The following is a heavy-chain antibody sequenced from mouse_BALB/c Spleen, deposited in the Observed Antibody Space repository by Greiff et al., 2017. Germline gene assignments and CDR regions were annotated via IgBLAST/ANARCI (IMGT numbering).Heavy chain of an antibody. V-gene: IGHV5-6-5*01. J-gene: IGHJ2*01. CDR1: GFTFSSYA. D-gene: IGHD1-1*01. Sequence: EVKLVESGGGLVKPGGSLKLSCAASGFTFSSYAMSWVRQTPEKRLEWVASISSGGSTYYPDSVKGRFTISRDNARNILYLQMSSLRSEDTAMYYCAREGYYYGSSYDYWGQGTTLTVSS. CDR3: AREGYYYGSSYDY. CDR2: ISSGGST.